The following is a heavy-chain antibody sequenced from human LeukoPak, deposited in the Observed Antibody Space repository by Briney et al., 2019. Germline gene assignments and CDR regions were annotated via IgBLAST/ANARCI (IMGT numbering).Heavy chain of an antibody. CDR1: GFTFSTYW. Sequence: GGSLRLSCAASGFTFSTYWMSWVRQAPGKGLVWVAKIKQDGSEKHYVDAVKGRFTISRDNAKNSLYLQMNSLRVEDTAVYYGARASAVAGTRDYWGQGTLVTVSS. D-gene: IGHD6-19*01. CDR2: IKQDGSEK. V-gene: IGHV3-7*01. J-gene: IGHJ4*02. CDR3: ARASAVAGTRDY.